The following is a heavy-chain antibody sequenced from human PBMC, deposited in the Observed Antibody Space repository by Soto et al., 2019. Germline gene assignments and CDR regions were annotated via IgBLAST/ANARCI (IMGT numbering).Heavy chain of an antibody. CDR1: GGIFSTYA. CDR3: ARDRDDYGSGNYYIRIDF. Sequence: QVQLVQSGAEVKKPGSSVKVSCTASGGIFSTYAISWLRQAPGQGLEWMGGIIPLFGTPNYAQRFQGRVTITADESTSTAYMELSRLRSEDTTVYYCARDRDDYGSGNYYIRIDFWGQGTLVTVSS. V-gene: IGHV1-69*01. J-gene: IGHJ4*02. D-gene: IGHD3-10*01. CDR2: IIPLFGTP.